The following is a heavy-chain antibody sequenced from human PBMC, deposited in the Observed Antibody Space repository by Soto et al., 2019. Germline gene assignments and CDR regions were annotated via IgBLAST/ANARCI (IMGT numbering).Heavy chain of an antibody. V-gene: IGHV1-69*02. CDR2: INPIVSMS. CDR1: GDTFSFYT. CDR3: AASYGSGYRAFDY. Sequence: QVQLVQSGTEVKKPGSSVKVSCKASGDTFSFYTINWVRQAPGLGLEWVGRINPIVSMSNYAQKFQGRASRTADKYTSTAYMELRSLRSDDTAMYFCAASYGSGYRAFDYWGQGALVIVSS. J-gene: IGHJ4*02. D-gene: IGHD3-10*01.